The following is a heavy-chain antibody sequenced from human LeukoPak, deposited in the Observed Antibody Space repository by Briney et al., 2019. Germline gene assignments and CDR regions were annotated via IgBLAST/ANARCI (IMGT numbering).Heavy chain of an antibody. J-gene: IGHJ4*02. D-gene: IGHD3-22*01. Sequence: PSETLSLTCAVSGGSISSSNWWSWVRQPPGKGLEWIGEIYHSGSTNYNPSLKSRVTISVDTSKNQFSLKLSSVTAADAAMYYCARLYYDSSGQYYFDYWGQGTLVTVSS. CDR2: IYHSGST. V-gene: IGHV4-4*02. CDR3: ARLYYDSSGQYYFDY. CDR1: GGSISSSNW.